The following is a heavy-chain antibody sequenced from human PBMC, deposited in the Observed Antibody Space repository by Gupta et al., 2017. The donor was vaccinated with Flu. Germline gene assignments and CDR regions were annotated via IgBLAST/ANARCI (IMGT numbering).Heavy chain of an antibody. J-gene: IGHJ4*02. Sequence: QGQLVQAGAEVKKPGSAVTVSCKASGYTFTEHSIHWVRQAPGQGLEWLGRISPSSYLTNFAQNFQGRVTMTRDTSTNSVYMELSSLRYEDTAIYYCATREESSGWSDFGYWGQGTLVTVSS. CDR1: GYTFTEHS. CDR3: ATREESSGWSDFGY. V-gene: IGHV1-46*01. D-gene: IGHD6-19*01. CDR2: ISPSSYLT.